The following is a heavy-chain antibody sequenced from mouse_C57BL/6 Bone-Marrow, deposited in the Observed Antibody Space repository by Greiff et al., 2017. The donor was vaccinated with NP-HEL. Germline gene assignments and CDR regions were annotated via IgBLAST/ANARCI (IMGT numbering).Heavy chain of an antibody. CDR3: AKEAIYDYDESYWYFDV. CDR2: IDPSDSYT. V-gene: IGHV1-69*01. Sequence: QVQLQQSGAELVMPGASVKLSCKASGYTFTSYWMHWVKQRPGQGLEWIGEIDPSDSYTNYNQKFKGKSTLTVDKSSSTAYMQLSSLTSEDSAVYYCAKEAIYDYDESYWYFDVWGTGTTVTVSS. CDR1: GYTFTSYW. J-gene: IGHJ1*03. D-gene: IGHD2-4*01.